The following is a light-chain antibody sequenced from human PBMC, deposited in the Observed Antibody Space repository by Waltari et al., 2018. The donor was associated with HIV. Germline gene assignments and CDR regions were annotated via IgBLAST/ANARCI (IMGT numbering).Light chain of an antibody. CDR2: EVT. J-gene: IGLJ2*01. V-gene: IGLV2-8*01. CDR1: SSDVGVYNY. CDR3: CSYAGSDVV. Sequence: QSALTQPPSASGSPGQSVTISCTGPSSDVGVYNYISWYQQHPGKAPKLMIFEVTKRPSGVPDRFSGSKSGNTASLTVSGLQAEDEAVYYCCSYAGSDVVFGGGTKLTVL.